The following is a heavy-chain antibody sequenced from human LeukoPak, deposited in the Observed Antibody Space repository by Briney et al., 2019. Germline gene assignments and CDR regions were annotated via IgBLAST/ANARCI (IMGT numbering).Heavy chain of an antibody. J-gene: IGHJ4*02. CDR2: VDPEDGET. V-gene: IGHV1-69-2*01. CDR3: AISREGAAAGEIRL. Sequence: ASVKVSCKVSGYTFTDCYMHWVQQAPGKGREWMGLVDPEDGETIYAEKFQGRVTITADTSTDTAYMELSSLRSEDTAVYYCAISREGAAAGEIRLWGQGTLVTVSS. D-gene: IGHD6-13*01. CDR1: GYTFTDCY.